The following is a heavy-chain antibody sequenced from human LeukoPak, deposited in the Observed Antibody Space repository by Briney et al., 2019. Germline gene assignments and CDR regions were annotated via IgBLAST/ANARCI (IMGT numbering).Heavy chain of an antibody. D-gene: IGHD6-19*01. CDR1: GFTVSGYY. CDR2: IYSGGST. CDR3: ARGFPVVAGNFDY. Sequence: PGGSLRLSCAASGFTVSGYYMSWVRQAPGKGLEWVSVIYSGGSTYYACSVKGRFTISRDTSKNTLYLQMNSLRAEDTAVYYCARGFPVVAGNFDYWGQGTLVTVSS. J-gene: IGHJ4*02. V-gene: IGHV3-66*01.